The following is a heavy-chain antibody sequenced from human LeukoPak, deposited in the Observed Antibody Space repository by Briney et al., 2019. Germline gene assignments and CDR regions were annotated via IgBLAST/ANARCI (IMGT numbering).Heavy chain of an antibody. CDR2: ITPSGGT. D-gene: IGHD5-24*01. J-gene: IGHJ4*02. V-gene: IGHV1-2*02. CDR3: ATDRCGDGFAHFDY. Sequence: GASVKVSCKASGYTFTTYAMHWVRQAPGQGLEWMGWITPSGGTNYPQKFQGRVAITRDTSITTAYMDLSRLTSDDTAVYYCATDRCGDGFAHFDYWGQGALVTVSS. CDR1: GYTFTTYA.